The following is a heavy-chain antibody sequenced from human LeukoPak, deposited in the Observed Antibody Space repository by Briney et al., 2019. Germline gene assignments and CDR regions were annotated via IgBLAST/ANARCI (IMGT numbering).Heavy chain of an antibody. V-gene: IGHV3-7*01. Sequence: PGGSLRLSCAASGFTFSSYWMSWVRQAPGKGLEWVANIKQDGSEKYYVDSVKGRFTISRDNSKNTLYLQMNSLRAEDTAVYYCAKDLYGSGISKDFDYWGQGTLVTVSS. J-gene: IGHJ4*02. CDR1: GFTFSSYW. CDR3: AKDLYGSGISKDFDY. D-gene: IGHD3-10*01. CDR2: IKQDGSEK.